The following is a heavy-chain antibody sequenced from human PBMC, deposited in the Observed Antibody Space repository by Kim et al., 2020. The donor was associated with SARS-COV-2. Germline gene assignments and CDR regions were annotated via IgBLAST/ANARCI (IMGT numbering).Heavy chain of an antibody. D-gene: IGHD6-6*01. Sequence: SETLSLTCTVSGGSISSYYWSWIRQPPGKGLEWIGYIYYSGSTNYNPSLKSRVTISVDTSKNQFSLKLSSVTAADTAVYYCARSGSSIAARGWFDPWGQGTLVTVSS. J-gene: IGHJ5*02. CDR1: GGSISSYY. CDR2: IYYSGST. V-gene: IGHV4-59*01. CDR3: ARSGSSIAARGWFDP.